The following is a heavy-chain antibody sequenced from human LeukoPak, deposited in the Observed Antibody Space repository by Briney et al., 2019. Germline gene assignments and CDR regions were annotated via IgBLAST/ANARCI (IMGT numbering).Heavy chain of an antibody. CDR2: ISNDGSEK. D-gene: IGHD2-8*01. J-gene: IGHJ6*02. V-gene: IGHV3-30*03. Sequence: GGSLRLSCAASGFTFSSYGMHWVRQAPGKGLEWVAIISNDGSEKFHAGSVKGRFTITRDTSQNTLYLQMNSLRAEDTAVYYCARSRIMVGITHYYGMDGWGQGTTVIVSS. CDR1: GFTFSSYG. CDR3: ARSRIMVGITHYYGMDG.